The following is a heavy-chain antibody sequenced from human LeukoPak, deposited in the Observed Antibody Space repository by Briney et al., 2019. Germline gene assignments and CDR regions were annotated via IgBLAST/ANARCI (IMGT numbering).Heavy chain of an antibody. CDR2: KHQDGNEK. CDR1: GFTFSTYS. Sequence: PGGSLRLSCAASGFTFSTYSMSWVRPAPGKGLEWVNNKHQDGNEKYSEDSLKGRFTIPRDNAKNTLYLQMNSLRAEDTAVYYCARGDKFSGDYWGQGTLVTVSS. V-gene: IGHV3-7*04. J-gene: IGHJ4*02. D-gene: IGHD2-15*01. CDR3: ARGDKFSGDY.